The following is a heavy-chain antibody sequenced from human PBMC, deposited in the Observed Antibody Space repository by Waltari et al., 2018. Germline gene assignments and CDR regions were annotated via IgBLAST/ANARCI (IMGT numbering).Heavy chain of an antibody. CDR2: INPNSGGT. CDR3: ASVFAVVTPGGFDY. D-gene: IGHD2-21*02. CDR1: GYTFTGYY. J-gene: IGHJ4*02. V-gene: IGHV1-2*02. Sequence: QVQLVQSGAEVKKPGASVQVSCEASGYTFTGYYMHWVLQAPGQGLEWMGWINPNSGGTNYAQKFQGRVTMTRDTSISTAYMELSRLRSDDTAVYYCASVFAVVTPGGFDYWGQGTLVTVSS.